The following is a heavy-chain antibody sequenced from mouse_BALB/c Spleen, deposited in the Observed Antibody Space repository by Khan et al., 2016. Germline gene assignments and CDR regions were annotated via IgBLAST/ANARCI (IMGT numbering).Heavy chain of an antibody. J-gene: IGHJ4*01. CDR2: IDPANDNT. Sequence: VQLQQSGAELVKPGASVKLSCTASGFNIKDTYMHWVKQRPEQGLEWIGRIDPANDNTKYDPKFQGKATITADTSSNTAYLQLSSLTSEDTAVCYCPSTSNGYYGALDYWGQGTSVPVSS. D-gene: IGHD2-3*01. CDR3: PSTSNGYYGALDY. V-gene: IGHV14-3*02. CDR1: GFNIKDTY.